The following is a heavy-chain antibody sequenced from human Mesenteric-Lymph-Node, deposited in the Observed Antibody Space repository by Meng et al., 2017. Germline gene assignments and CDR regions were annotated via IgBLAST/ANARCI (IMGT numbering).Heavy chain of an antibody. V-gene: IGHV3-30*04. CDR3: ARPPRGYYDSSGQPDAFDI. J-gene: IGHJ3*02. Sequence: SLKISCAASGFTFSSFAMHWVRQAPGKGLEWVAVISYDGSNKYYADSVKGRFTISRDNSKNTLYLQMNSLRAEDTAVYYCARPPRGYYDSSGQPDAFDIWGQGTMVTVSS. CDR1: GFTFSSFA. D-gene: IGHD3-22*01. CDR2: ISYDGSNK.